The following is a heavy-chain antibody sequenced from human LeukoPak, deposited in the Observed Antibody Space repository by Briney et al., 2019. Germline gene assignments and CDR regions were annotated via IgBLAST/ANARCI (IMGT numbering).Heavy chain of an antibody. CDR3: ANPLSCCRTRLPPFDD. J-gene: IGHJ4*02. D-gene: IGHD2-2*01. CDR2: ISYDGSNK. CDR1: GFTFSSYA. V-gene: IGHV3-30-3*01. Sequence: GRSLRLSCAASGFTFSSYAMHWVRQAPGKGLEWVAVISYDGSNKYYADSVKGRFTISRDNAKSSLYLQMNSLRAEDTAVYYCANPLSCCRTRLPPFDDWGQGTLVTVSS.